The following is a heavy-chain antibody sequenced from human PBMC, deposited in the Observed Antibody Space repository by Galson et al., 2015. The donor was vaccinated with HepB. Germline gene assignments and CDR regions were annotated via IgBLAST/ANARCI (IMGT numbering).Heavy chain of an antibody. V-gene: IGHV4-59*01. Sequence: LSLTCTVSGGSISSYYWSWIRQPPGKGLEWIGYIYYSGSTNYNPSLKSRVTISVDTSKNQFSLKLSSVTAADTAVYYCARYFQRYSSSWYGRVVDVFDYWGQGTLVTVSS. D-gene: IGHD6-13*01. J-gene: IGHJ4*02. CDR1: GGSISSYY. CDR3: ARYFQRYSSSWYGRVVDVFDY. CDR2: IYYSGST.